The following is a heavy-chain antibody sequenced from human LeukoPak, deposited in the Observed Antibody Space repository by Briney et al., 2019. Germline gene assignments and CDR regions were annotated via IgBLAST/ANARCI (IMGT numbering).Heavy chain of an antibody. V-gene: IGHV4-30-4*08. CDR1: GGSISSGDYY. CDR2: IYYSGST. Sequence: PSQTLSLTCTVSGGSISSGDYYLSWIRQPPGKGLEWIGYIYYSGSTSYSPSLKSRVTISVDTSRNQFSLKLSSVTAADTAVYYCASAENYSNYYFDYWGQGTLVTVSS. J-gene: IGHJ4*02. D-gene: IGHD4-11*01. CDR3: ASAENYSNYYFDY.